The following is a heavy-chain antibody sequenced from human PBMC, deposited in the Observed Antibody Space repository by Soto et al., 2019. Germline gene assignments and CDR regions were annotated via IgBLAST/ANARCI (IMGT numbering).Heavy chain of an antibody. CDR2: IYYSGGP. CDR1: GGSISTRTYY. J-gene: IGHJ4*02. Sequence: QLQLQESGPGLVKPSETLSLTCTVSGGSISTRTYYWGWIRQPPGNGLEWIGSIYYSGGPYYNPSPNRRLIIYVDRSQTQLSLKRSSVTATDTAVYFCARHLICGGGSCHNYFDYWGQVTLVTVSS. D-gene: IGHD2-15*01. CDR3: ARHLICGGGSCHNYFDY. V-gene: IGHV4-39*01.